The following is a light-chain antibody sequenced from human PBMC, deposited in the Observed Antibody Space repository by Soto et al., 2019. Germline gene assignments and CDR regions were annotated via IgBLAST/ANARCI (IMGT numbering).Light chain of an antibody. CDR2: GAS. CDR3: QHYGSSRT. CDR1: QIVSSTY. Sequence: EIVLTQSPGTLSLSPGERATLSCRASQIVSSTYLAWYQQKPGQAPRLLVYGASSRATGIPDRFSGSGSATDFTLTISRLEPEDLAVYYCQHYGSSRTFGQGTKVEIK. J-gene: IGKJ1*01. V-gene: IGKV3-20*01.